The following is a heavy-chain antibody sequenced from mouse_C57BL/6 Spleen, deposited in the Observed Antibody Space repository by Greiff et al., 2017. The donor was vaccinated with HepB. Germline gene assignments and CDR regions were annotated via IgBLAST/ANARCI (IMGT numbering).Heavy chain of an antibody. V-gene: IGHV6-3*01. CDR3: TPTDAWFAY. D-gene: IGHD4-1*02. J-gene: IGHJ3*01. CDR2: IRLKSDNYAT. Sequence: VQLKQSGGGLVQPGGSMKLSCVASGFTFSNYWMNWVRQSPEKGLEWVAQIRLKSDNYATHYAESVKGRFTISRDDSKSSVYLQMNNLRAEDTGIYYCTPTDAWFAYWGQGTLVTVSA. CDR1: GFTFSNYW.